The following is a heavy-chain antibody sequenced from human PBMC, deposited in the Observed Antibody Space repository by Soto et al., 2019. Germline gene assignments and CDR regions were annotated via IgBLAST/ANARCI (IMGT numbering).Heavy chain of an antibody. CDR1: GDTFSSYT. CDR2: VIPILPVT. Sequence: QVQLVQSGAEVKQPGSSVKVSCKASGDTFSSYTFSWVRQAPGQGLEWMGRVIPILPVTSYAQLFQGRVTIPADKPTSTAYMDLSSLRSEDTAVYYCASGDYGGNSDYWGEGTLVTVSS. CDR3: ASGDYGGNSDY. J-gene: IGHJ4*02. D-gene: IGHD4-17*01. V-gene: IGHV1-69*02.